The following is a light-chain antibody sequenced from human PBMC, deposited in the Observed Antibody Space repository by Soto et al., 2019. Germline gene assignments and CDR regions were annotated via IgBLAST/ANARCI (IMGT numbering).Light chain of an antibody. V-gene: IGKV3D-15*01. J-gene: IGKJ1*01. Sequence: EVVLTQSPGTLSLSPGERASLSCRASQSVGGNFLAWYQQRAGQPPRLLIYGASTRATDIPARFSGSGSGTNFTLAISSLQSEDFAVYYCQQYAYWPETFGQGTKVDIK. CDR1: QSVGGNF. CDR2: GAS. CDR3: QQYAYWPET.